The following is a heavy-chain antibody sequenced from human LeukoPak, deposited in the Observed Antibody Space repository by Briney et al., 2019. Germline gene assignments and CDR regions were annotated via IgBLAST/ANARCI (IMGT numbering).Heavy chain of an antibody. D-gene: IGHD2-2*02. CDR3: ARDPGYCSSTSCYISKEGFDY. Sequence: PGGSLRLSCAASGFTFSSYSMNWVRQAPGKGLEWVSSISSSSSYIYYADSVKGRFTISRDNAKNSLYLQMNSLRAEDPAVYYCARDPGYCSSTSCYISKEGFDYWGQGTLVTVSS. CDR2: ISSSSSYI. J-gene: IGHJ4*02. CDR1: GFTFSSYS. V-gene: IGHV3-21*01.